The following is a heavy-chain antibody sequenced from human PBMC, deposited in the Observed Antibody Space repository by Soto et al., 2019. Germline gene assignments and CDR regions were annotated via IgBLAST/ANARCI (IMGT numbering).Heavy chain of an antibody. CDR1: GFTFSLYT. CDR2: IYGSASRT. CDR3: ARGGVTYYDFWSGKKLVLVYFDY. J-gene: IGHJ4*02. Sequence: GGSLSLSCAASGFTFSLYTMSWVRQAPGKGLEWVSAIYGSASRTFYADSVKGRFTISRDNSKNTLYLQMNSLRAEDTAVYYCARGGVTYYDFWSGKKLVLVYFDYWGQGTLVTVSS. V-gene: IGHV3-23*01. D-gene: IGHD3-3*01.